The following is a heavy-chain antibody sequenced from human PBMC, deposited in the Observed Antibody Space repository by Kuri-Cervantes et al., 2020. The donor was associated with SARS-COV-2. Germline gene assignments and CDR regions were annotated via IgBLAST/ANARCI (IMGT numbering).Heavy chain of an antibody. Sequence: GGSLRLSCAASGFTFSNAWMSWVRQAPGKGLVWVSRINSDGSSTSYADSVKGRFTISRDNAKNTLYLQMNSLRAEDTAVYYCARDPDSSGWYAGDAFDIWGQGTMVTVSS. J-gene: IGHJ3*02. D-gene: IGHD6-19*01. CDR2: INSDGSST. V-gene: IGHV3-74*01. CDR3: ARDPDSSGWYAGDAFDI. CDR1: GFTFSNAW.